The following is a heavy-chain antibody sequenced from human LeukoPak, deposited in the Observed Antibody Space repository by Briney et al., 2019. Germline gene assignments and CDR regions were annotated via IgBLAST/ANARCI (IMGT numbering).Heavy chain of an antibody. J-gene: IGHJ6*02. V-gene: IGHV1-8*01. CDR1: GYTFTSYD. D-gene: IGHD3-3*01. CDR3: ARGGYYDFWSGYYPSYGMDV. CDR2: MNPNSGNT. Sequence: ASVKVSCKASGYTFTSYDINWVRQATGQGLEWMGWMNPNSGNTGYAQKFQGRATMTRNTSISTAYMELSSLRSEDTAVYYCARGGYYDFWSGYYPSYGMDVWGQGTTVTVSS.